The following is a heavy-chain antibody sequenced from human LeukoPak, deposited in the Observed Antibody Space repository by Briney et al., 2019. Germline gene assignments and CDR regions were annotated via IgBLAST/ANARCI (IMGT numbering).Heavy chain of an antibody. V-gene: IGHV1-46*01. CDR1: GYTFTIYY. D-gene: IGHD6-19*01. CDR2: INPSGGGT. J-gene: IGHJ4*02. Sequence: GASVTVSCKASGYTFTIYYMHWVRQAPGQGREWMGIINPSGGGTSYAQKFQGRVTMTSDTSTSTVYMELSSLRSEDTAVYYCAREGSVAGSSSPIGYYFDYWGQGALVTVSS. CDR3: AREGSVAGSSSPIGYYFDY.